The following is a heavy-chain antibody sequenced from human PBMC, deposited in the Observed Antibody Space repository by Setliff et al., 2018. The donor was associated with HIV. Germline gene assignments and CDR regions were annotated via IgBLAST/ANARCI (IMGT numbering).Heavy chain of an antibody. CDR1: GFTLSRYW. J-gene: IGHJ6*03. Sequence: GGSLRLSCVASGFTLSRYWMHWVRQAPGKGLEWVAVVSYDGTTKHYGDSVKGRFTISRDNSKNTLYLQMNSLRAEDTAVYYCARGATRGGDMDVWAKGTTVTVSS. CDR2: VSYDGTTK. CDR3: ARGATRGGDMDV. D-gene: IGHD2-15*01. V-gene: IGHV3-30*03.